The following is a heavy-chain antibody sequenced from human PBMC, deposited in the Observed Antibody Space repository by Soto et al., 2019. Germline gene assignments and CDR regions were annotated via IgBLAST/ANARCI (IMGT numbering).Heavy chain of an antibody. D-gene: IGHD6-13*01. J-gene: IGHJ4*02. Sequence: QVQLVESGGGLVKPGGSLRLSCAASGFTFSDYYMSWIRQGPGKGLEWVSYISSSGSTIYYADSVKGRFTISRDNAKNSLYLQMNSLRAEATAVYYCAREGVDSSSWYLYFHYWGQGTLVTVSS. CDR2: ISSSGSTI. CDR3: AREGVDSSSWYLYFHY. CDR1: GFTFSDYY. V-gene: IGHV3-11*01.